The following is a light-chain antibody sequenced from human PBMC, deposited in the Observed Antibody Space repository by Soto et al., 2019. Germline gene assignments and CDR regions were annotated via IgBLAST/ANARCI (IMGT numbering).Light chain of an antibody. Sequence: DIQMTQSPSSLSASVGDRVTIPCRASQSISNYLNWYQQKPGKAPKFLFYAASTLQSGVPSRFSGSGSGTHFTLTIRRLQPEDFATYYCQQNYNTSTFGQGTKLEIK. CDR2: AAS. CDR1: QSISNY. J-gene: IGKJ2*01. V-gene: IGKV1-39*01. CDR3: QQNYNTST.